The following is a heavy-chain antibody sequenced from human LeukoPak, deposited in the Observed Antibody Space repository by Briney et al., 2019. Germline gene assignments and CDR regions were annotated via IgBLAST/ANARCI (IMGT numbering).Heavy chain of an antibody. CDR3: ARAAVFYYDSSGYPDAFDI. J-gene: IGHJ3*02. CDR2: IYSSGST. V-gene: IGHV4-39*07. Sequence: PSETLSLTCSVSGASISSGSNYWGWIRQPPGKTLEWIGSIYSSGSTYYNPSLKSRVIIIIDTPKNHFSLTLSSVTAADTAVYYCARAAVFYYDSSGYPDAFDIWGQGTMVTVSS. D-gene: IGHD3-22*01. CDR1: GASISSGSNY.